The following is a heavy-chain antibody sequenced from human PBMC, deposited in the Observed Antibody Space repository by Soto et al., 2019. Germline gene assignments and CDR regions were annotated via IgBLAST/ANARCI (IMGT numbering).Heavy chain of an antibody. CDR2: ISYDGSNK. D-gene: IGHD3-22*01. V-gene: IGHV3-30*18. CDR1: GFTFSSYG. Sequence: GGSLRLSCAASGFTFSSYGMHWVRQAPGKGLEWVAVISYDGSNKYYADSVKGRFTISRDNSKNTLYLQMNSLRAEDTAVYYCAKVDGSGYYYYYYGMDVWGQGTTVTVSS. CDR3: AKVDGSGYYYYYYGMDV. J-gene: IGHJ6*02.